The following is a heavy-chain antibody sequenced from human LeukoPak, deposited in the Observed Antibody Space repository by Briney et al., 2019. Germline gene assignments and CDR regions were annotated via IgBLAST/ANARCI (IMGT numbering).Heavy chain of an antibody. CDR3: ARHDSYGSLTWFDP. V-gene: IGHV4-39*01. CDR2: IDYSGTT. Sequence: SETLSLTCIVSGGSLSSPNYYWAWKRQRPGKGLEGRGSIDYSGTTYDNPSRKRRLTVSVHTSNNPFSLKLTSVPAADTAVYHCARHDSYGSLTWFDPWGQGTLITVSS. CDR1: GGSLSSPNYY. J-gene: IGHJ5*02. D-gene: IGHD3-10*01.